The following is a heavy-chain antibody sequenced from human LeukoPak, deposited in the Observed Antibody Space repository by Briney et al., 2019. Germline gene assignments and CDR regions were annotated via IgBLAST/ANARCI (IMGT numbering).Heavy chain of an antibody. Sequence: GGXLRLSCAASGFTFSSYAMSWVRQAPGKGLEGLSVICLSCRTTYYAASVKGRFTISRDNSKNTLYLQMNSLRAEDTAVYYCAKVTRRGAFDIWGQGTMVTVSS. CDR2: ICLSCRTT. CDR3: AKVTRRGAFDI. V-gene: IGHV3-23*01. CDR1: GFTFSSYA. D-gene: IGHD3-10*01. J-gene: IGHJ3*02.